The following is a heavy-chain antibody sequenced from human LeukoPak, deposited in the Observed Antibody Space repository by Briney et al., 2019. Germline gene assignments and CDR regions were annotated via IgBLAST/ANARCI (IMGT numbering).Heavy chain of an antibody. V-gene: IGHV1-18*01. J-gene: IGHJ4*02. Sequence: ASVKVSCKASGYTFTSFGISWVRQAPGQGLEWMGWSSAYNGNTKYAQNVQGRVTMTADISTDTAYMELRSLRSDDTAVYYCARDLGEDTTMIFFDFWGQGTLVTVSS. CDR3: ARDLGEDTTMIFFDF. CDR2: SSAYNGNT. CDR1: GYTFTSFG. D-gene: IGHD5-18*01.